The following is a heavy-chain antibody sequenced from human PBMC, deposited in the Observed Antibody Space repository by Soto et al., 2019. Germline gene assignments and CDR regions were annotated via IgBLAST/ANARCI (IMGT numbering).Heavy chain of an antibody. Sequence: SETLSLTCTVSGGSMSPYYWSWIRQPPGKGLEWIANIYYRGNTNYNPSFESRVTISIDTSKNQFSLKLYSMTAADTAVYYCARHSKKPGDFDYYYGMDVWGQGTTVTVSS. J-gene: IGHJ6*02. CDR2: IYYRGNT. CDR1: GGSMSPYY. D-gene: IGHD3-3*01. CDR3: ARHSKKPGDFDYYYGMDV. V-gene: IGHV4-59*08.